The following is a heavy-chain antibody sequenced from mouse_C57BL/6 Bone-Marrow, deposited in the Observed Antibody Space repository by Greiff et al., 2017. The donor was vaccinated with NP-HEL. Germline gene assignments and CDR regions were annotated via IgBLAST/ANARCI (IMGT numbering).Heavy chain of an antibody. CDR2: INPNNGGT. CDR3: ARATYYDYDGAMDY. Sequence: EVQLQQSGPELVKPGASVKISCKASGYTFTDYYVNWVKQSHGKSLEWIGDINPNNGGTSYNQKFKGKATLTVDKSSSTAYMELRSLTSEVSAVYYCARATYYDYDGAMDYWGQGTSVTVSS. V-gene: IGHV1-26*01. CDR1: GYTFTDYY. D-gene: IGHD2-4*01. J-gene: IGHJ4*01.